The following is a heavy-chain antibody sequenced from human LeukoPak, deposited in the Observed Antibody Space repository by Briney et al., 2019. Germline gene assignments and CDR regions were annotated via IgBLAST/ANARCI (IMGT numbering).Heavy chain of an antibody. CDR3: ARGLYYYDSSGYYGDTFDI. CDR1: GFTFSSYD. Sequence: PGGSLRLSCAASGFTFSSYDIHWVRQGTGEGLEWVSGIGTTGDTYHPGSVKGRFTISRENAKNSLYLQMNSLRAGDTAVYYCARGLYYYDSSGYYGDTFDIWGQGTMVTVSS. V-gene: IGHV3-13*04. CDR2: IGTTGDT. J-gene: IGHJ3*02. D-gene: IGHD3-22*01.